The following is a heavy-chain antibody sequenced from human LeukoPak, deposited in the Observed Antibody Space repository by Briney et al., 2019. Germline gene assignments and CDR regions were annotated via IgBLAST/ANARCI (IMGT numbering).Heavy chain of an antibody. CDR1: GGSISSYY. Sequence: PSETLSLTCTVSGGSISSYYWSWIRQPPGKGLEWIGYIYYSGSTNYTPSLKSRVTISVDTSKNQFSLKLSSVTAADTAVYYCARQSRFRYFDYWGQGTLVTVSS. CDR2: IYYSGST. CDR3: ARQSRFRYFDY. V-gene: IGHV4-59*08. J-gene: IGHJ4*02.